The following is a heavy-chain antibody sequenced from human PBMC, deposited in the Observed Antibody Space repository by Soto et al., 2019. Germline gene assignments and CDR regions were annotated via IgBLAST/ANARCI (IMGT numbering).Heavy chain of an antibody. J-gene: IGHJ3*01. CDR3: AKSRGSGSYFNPSDAFDF. D-gene: IGHD3-10*01. V-gene: IGHV3-23*01. CDR1: GFTFSSYA. CDR2: ISGSGGGT. Sequence: EVQLLDSGGGLVQPGGSLRLSCAASGFTFSSYAMSWVRQAPGKGLEWVSSISGSGGGTYYADSVKGRFTISRDNSKNTPSLQRNSLRAEDTAVYYCAKSRGSGSYFNPSDAFDFWGQGTMVTVSS.